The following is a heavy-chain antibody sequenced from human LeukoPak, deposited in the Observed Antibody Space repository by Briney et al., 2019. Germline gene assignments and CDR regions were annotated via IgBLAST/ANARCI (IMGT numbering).Heavy chain of an antibody. J-gene: IGHJ6*03. CDR1: GFTFSSYS. CDR3: ARVRYYDFWSGYPIGYYYMDV. D-gene: IGHD3-3*01. CDR2: ISSSSSYI. Sequence: GGSLRLSCAASGFTFSSYSMNWVRQAPGKGLEWVSSISSSSSYIYYTDSVKGRFTISRDNAKNSLYLQMNSLRAEDTAVYYCARVRYYDFWSGYPIGYYYMDVWGKGTTVTVSS. V-gene: IGHV3-21*01.